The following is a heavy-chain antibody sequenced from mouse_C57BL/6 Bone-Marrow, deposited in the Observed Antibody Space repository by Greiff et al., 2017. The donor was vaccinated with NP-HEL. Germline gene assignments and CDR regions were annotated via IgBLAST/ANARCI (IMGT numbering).Heavy chain of an antibody. CDR1: GYSITSDY. V-gene: IGHV3-8*01. CDR3: ARGYGSSHWYFDV. Sequence: EVKLMESGPGLAKPSQTLSLTCSVTGYSITSDYWNWIRKFPGNKLEYMGYISSSGSTYYNPSLNSRISITRDTSQNQYYLQLNSVTTEDTATDYCARGYGSSHWYFDVWGTGTTVTVSS. D-gene: IGHD1-1*01. CDR2: ISSSGST. J-gene: IGHJ1*03.